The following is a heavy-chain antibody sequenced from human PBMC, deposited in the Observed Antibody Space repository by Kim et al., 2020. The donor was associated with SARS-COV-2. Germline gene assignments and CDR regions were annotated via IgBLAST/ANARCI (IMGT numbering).Heavy chain of an antibody. V-gene: IGHV3-53*01. J-gene: IGHJ6*02. Sequence: GGSLRLSCAASGFTVSSNYMSWVRQAPGKGLEWVSTLYSGGSTYYADSVKGRFTISRDNSKNTLYLQMNTLRAEDTAVYYCARGDTAIIEGYYYYYGMDVWGQGTTVTVSS. CDR3: ARGDTAIIEGYYYYYGMDV. CDR1: GFTVSSNY. D-gene: IGHD5-18*01. CDR2: LYSGGST.